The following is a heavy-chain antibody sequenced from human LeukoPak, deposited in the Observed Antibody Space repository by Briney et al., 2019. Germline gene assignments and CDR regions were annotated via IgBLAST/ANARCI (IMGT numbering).Heavy chain of an antibody. Sequence: ASVKVSCKASGYTFTSYGISWVRQAPGQGLEWMGWISAYNGNTNYAQKLQGRVTMTTDTSTSTAYMELRSLRSDDTAVYYCARGAYSSSFYPLHYYYGMDVWGQGTTVTVSS. J-gene: IGHJ6*02. CDR3: ARGAYSSSFYPLHYYYGMDV. CDR1: GYTFTSYG. CDR2: ISAYNGNT. D-gene: IGHD6-13*01. V-gene: IGHV1-18*01.